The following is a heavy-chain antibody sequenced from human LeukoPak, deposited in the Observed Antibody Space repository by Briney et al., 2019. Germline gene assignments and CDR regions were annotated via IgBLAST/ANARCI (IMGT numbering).Heavy chain of an antibody. V-gene: IGHV1-46*01. CDR3: VREFVGGTFDY. CDR1: GCRFTTYY. J-gene: IGHJ4*02. Sequence: GASVKVSCKASGCRFTTYYIRWMRQTPGQGFEWMGVSYPDAGTTDHGQRFRDRFVMTADTATSTVYMELSSLTSEDTGVYYCVREFVGGTFDYWGQGALITVSA. D-gene: IGHD3-3*01. CDR2: SYPDAGTT.